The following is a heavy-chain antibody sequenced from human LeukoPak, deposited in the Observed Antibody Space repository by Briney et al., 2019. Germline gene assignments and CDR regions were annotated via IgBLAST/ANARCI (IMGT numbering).Heavy chain of an antibody. CDR1: GYTFSAYY. D-gene: IGHD5-12*01. CDR3: ARFASVAHFDN. V-gene: IGHV1-2*04. CDR2: INPNSGGT. Sequence: ASVKVSCKASGYTFSAYYIQWVRQAPGQGLEWMGWINPNSGGTNYAQKFLGWVTMTTDTSTSTAYMELRRLRSDDTAVYYCARFASVAHFDNWGQGTLVTVSS. J-gene: IGHJ4*02.